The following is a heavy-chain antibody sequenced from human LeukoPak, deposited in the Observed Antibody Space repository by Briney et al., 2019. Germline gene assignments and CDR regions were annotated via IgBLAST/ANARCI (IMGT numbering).Heavy chain of an antibody. CDR2: VNPNNGVP. CDR3: AREVGYSSSYYGRFDP. D-gene: IGHD2-2*01. Sequence: ASVKVSCKASGYTFTGYYMHWVRQAHGQGIEWRGRVNPNNGVPNYAQKFQGRVTMTRDTAISTFYMELSSLRSDDTAVYFCAREVGYSSSYYGRFDPWGQGTLVIVSS. CDR1: GYTFTGYY. V-gene: IGHV1-2*06. J-gene: IGHJ5*02.